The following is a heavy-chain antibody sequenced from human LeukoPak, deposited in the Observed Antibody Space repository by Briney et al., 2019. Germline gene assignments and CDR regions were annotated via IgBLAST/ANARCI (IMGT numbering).Heavy chain of an antibody. CDR1: GYTFTSYG. D-gene: IGHD3-9*01. CDR3: ARVDLLTGYYFFDY. J-gene: IGHJ4*02. Sequence: ASVKVSCKASGYTFTSYGISWVRQAPGQGLEWRGWIRGDNGNTNYAQKFQGRVTMTTDTSTSTVYMELKSLGSDETAVYYCARVDLLTGYYFFDYWGQGTLVTASS. V-gene: IGHV1-18*01. CDR2: IRGDNGNT.